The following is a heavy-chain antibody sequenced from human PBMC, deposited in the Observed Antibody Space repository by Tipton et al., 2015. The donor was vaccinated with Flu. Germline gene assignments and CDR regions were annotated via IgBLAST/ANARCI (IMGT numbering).Heavy chain of an antibody. CDR1: GFIFDNYA. CDR3: VKVNYYDTSGPKGVAFDV. CDR2: ISWSSGII. J-gene: IGHJ3*01. V-gene: IGHV3-9*01. Sequence: SLRLSCAASGFIFDNYAMHWVRQPPGKGLEWVSSISWSSGIIEYADPVKGRFTISRDNAKNSLYLQMDSLRTEDTALYYCVKVNYYDTSGPKGVAFDVWGQGTMVTVSS. D-gene: IGHD3-22*01.